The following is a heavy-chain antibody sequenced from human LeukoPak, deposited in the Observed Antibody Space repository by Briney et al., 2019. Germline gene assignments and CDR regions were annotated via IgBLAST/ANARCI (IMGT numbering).Heavy chain of an antibody. CDR1: GCTFTSYG. J-gene: IGHJ4*02. CDR2: ISTYNGNT. CDR3: ARGNYDFWSGYPTSTHYFDY. Sequence: ASVKVSCKASGCTFTSYGISWVRQAPGQGLEWMGWISTYNGNTNYAQKLQGRVTMTTDTSTSTAYMELRSLRSDDTAVYYCARGNYDFWSGYPTSTHYFDYWGQGTLVTVSS. D-gene: IGHD3-3*01. V-gene: IGHV1-18*04.